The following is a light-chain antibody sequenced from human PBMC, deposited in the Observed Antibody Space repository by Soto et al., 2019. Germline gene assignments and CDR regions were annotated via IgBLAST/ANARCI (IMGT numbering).Light chain of an antibody. J-gene: IGLJ3*02. CDR2: DVN. V-gene: IGLV2-11*01. Sequence: SVLTQPRSVSGSPGQSVTLSCTGTSSDVGSYNYVSWYQQHPGKAPKLMIDDVNKRPSGVPDRFSGSRSGNTASLTISGLQAEDEADYYCCSYAGSYTWVFGGGTKVTVL. CDR1: SSDVGSYNY. CDR3: CSYAGSYTWV.